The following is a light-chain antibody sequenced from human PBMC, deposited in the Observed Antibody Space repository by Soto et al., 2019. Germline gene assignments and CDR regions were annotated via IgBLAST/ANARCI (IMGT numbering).Light chain of an antibody. Sequence: DIQMTQSPSSLSPSVGDRVTITCRASQGISNYLAWYQQKPGKVPKLLIYAASTLQSGVPSRFSGSGCRTDLTLTISSLQPEDVATYYSQKYNSAPFTCGPGPKVDIK. CDR2: AAS. V-gene: IGKV1-27*01. CDR1: QGISNY. J-gene: IGKJ3*01. CDR3: QKYNSAPFT.